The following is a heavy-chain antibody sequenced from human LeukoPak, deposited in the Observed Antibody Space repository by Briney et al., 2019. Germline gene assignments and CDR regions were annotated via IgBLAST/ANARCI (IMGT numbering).Heavy chain of an antibody. CDR3: ARHRGYSYGRRYYFDY. Sequence: SETLSLTCAVYGGSFSGYYWSWIRQPPGKGLEWIGEINHSGSTNYNPSHKTRVPISVDTSTNQFSLKLSSVPAADTAVYYCARHRGYSYGRRYYFDYWGQGTLVTVSS. CDR2: INHSGST. V-gene: IGHV4-34*01. J-gene: IGHJ4*02. CDR1: GGSFSGYY. D-gene: IGHD5-18*01.